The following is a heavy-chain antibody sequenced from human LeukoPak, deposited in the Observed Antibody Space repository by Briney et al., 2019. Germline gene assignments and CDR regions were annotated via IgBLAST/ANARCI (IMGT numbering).Heavy chain of an antibody. CDR3: ARDIVVVPAAMGRGYYYGMDV. D-gene: IGHD2-2*01. V-gene: IGHV5-51*01. CDR2: IYPGDSDT. CDR1: GYSFTSYW. Sequence: GESLKISCKSSGYSFTSYWIGWVRQMPGKGLEWMGIIYPGDSDTRYSPSFQGQVTISADKSISTAYLQWSSLKASDTAMYYCARDIVVVPAAMGRGYYYGMDVWGKGTTVTVSS. J-gene: IGHJ6*04.